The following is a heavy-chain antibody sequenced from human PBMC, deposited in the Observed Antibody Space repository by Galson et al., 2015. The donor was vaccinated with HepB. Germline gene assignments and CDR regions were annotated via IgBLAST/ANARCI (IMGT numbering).Heavy chain of an antibody. CDR1: GDSLTNSNYY. V-gene: IGHV4-39*01. CDR2: IHSTGNT. Sequence: SETLSLTCTVSGDSLTNSNYYWGWIRQPPGMALELIASIHSTGNTYYKSSLKSRVTISADTSKNHFFLTLTSATAADTAVYYCARQGHNLHWYFEDWGQGTLVTVSS. D-gene: IGHD1-1*01. J-gene: IGHJ4*02. CDR3: ARQGHNLHWYFED.